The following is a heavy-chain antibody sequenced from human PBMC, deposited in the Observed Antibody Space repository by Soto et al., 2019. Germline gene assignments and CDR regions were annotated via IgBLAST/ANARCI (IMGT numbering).Heavy chain of an antibody. CDR1: GFTFSSYG. V-gene: IGHV3-33*01. J-gene: IGHJ3*02. CDR2: IWYDGSNK. CDR3: ARDGNLGYCSGGSCFDDAFDI. D-gene: IGHD2-15*01. Sequence: GGSLRLSCAASGFTFSSYGMHWVRQAPGKGLEWVAVIWYDGSNKYYADSVKGRFTISRDNSKNTLYLQMNSLRAEDTAVYYCARDGNLGYCSGGSCFDDAFDIWGQGTMVTVSS.